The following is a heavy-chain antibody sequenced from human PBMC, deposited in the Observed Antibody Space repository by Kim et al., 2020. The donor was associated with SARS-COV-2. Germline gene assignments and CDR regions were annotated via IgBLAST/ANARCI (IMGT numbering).Heavy chain of an antibody. Sequence: ASVKVSCKASGYIFTDYDINWVRQATGQGLENMGWMNSKTGNTGYREKFQGRVTMTRDTSTNTAYMELSSLTSEDTAVYYCARGLGPSATNDKCFQYWGQ. V-gene: IGHV1-8*01. D-gene: IGHD1-1*01. J-gene: IGHJ1*01. CDR2: MNSKTGNT. CDR3: ARGLGPSATNDKCFQY. CDR1: GYIFTDYD.